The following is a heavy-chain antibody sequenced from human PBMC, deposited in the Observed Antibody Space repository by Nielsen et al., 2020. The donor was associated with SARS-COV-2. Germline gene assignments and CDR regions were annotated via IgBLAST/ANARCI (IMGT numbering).Heavy chain of an antibody. CDR1: DGSISTGGYY. Sequence: SETLSLTCTVSDGSISTGGYYWTWIRQLPGKGLEWIGYINYIGTTSYNPSLKSRVTISRDTSTTQFSLQLSSVTAADTAVYSCARSPITLAGSWYFDNWGQGTLVTVSS. D-gene: IGHD6-19*01. CDR2: INYIGTT. CDR3: ARSPITLAGSWYFDN. V-gene: IGHV4-31*03. J-gene: IGHJ4*02.